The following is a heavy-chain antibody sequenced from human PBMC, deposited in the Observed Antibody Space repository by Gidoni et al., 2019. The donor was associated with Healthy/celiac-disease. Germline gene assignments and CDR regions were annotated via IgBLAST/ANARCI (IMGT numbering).Heavy chain of an antibody. CDR1: GFTVSSNY. V-gene: IGHV3-53*04. D-gene: IGHD1-26*01. J-gene: IGHJ3*02. Sequence: EVQLVESGGGLVQPGGSLRLSCAASGFTVSSNYMSWVRQAPGKGLEWVSVIYSGGSTYYADSVKGRFTISRHNSKNTLYLQMNSLRAEDTAVYYCARDQGGSYSDAFDIWGQGTMVTVSS. CDR2: IYSGGST. CDR3: ARDQGGSYSDAFDI.